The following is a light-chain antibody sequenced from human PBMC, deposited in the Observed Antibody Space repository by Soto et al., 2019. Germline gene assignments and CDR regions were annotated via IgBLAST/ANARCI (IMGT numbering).Light chain of an antibody. CDR1: QSIATY. J-gene: IGKJ1*01. Sequence: DIQLTQSPSSLSASVEDRVTITCRASQSIATYLNWYQQRPGKVPKLLIYAATRLQSGVPSRFSGSGSGTDFTLTITSLQPEDFAIYFCQQSYSDPRTFGQGTRVEIK. CDR2: AAT. CDR3: QQSYSDPRT. V-gene: IGKV1-39*01.